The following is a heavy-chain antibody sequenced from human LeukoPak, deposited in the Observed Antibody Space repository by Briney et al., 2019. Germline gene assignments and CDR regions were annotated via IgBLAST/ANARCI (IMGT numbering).Heavy chain of an antibody. V-gene: IGHV1-2*06. J-gene: IGHJ4*02. D-gene: IGHD3-22*01. Sequence: EASVKVSCKASGGTFSSYAISWVRQAPGQGLEWMGRINPNSGGTNYAQKFQGRVTMTRDTSISTAYMELSRLRSDDTAVYYCARASHYYDSSGYSYWGQGTLVTVSS. CDR3: ARASHYYDSSGYSY. CDR2: INPNSGGT. CDR1: GGTFSSYA.